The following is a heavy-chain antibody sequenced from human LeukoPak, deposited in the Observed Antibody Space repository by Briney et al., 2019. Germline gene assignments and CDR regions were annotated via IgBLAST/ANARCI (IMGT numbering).Heavy chain of an antibody. D-gene: IGHD2-2*01. V-gene: IGHV1-46*01. CDR2: INPSGGST. Sequence: GASVKVSCKASGYTFTSYYMHWVRQAPGQGLEWMGIINPSGGSTSYAQKFQGRVTMTRDTSTSTVYMELRSLRSDDTAVYYCARVAPGRYCSSTSCSDFQHWGQGTLVTVSS. CDR1: GYTFTSYY. J-gene: IGHJ1*01. CDR3: ARVAPGRYCSSTSCSDFQH.